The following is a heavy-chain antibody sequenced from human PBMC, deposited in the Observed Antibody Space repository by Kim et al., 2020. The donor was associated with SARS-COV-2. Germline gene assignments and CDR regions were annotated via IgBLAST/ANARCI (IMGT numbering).Heavy chain of an antibody. D-gene: IGHD5-12*01. J-gene: IGHJ4*02. CDR3: ARGVSGYDHDYFDY. V-gene: IGHV3-53*04. Sequence: ADSGKGRFTISRHSSKNTLYLQMNFLRAEDTAVYYCARGVSGYDHDYFDYWGQGTLITVSS.